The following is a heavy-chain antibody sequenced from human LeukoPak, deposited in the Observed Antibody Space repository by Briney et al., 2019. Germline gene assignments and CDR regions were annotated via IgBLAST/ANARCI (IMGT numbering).Heavy chain of an antibody. CDR1: GYTFTSYD. V-gene: IGHV1-8*01. J-gene: IGHJ5*02. CDR3: ARGGAGGYCSSTSCYTRWFDP. Sequence: AASVKVSCKASGYTFTSYDINWVRQATGQGLEWMGWMNPNSGNTGYAQKFQGRVTITADESTSTAYMELSSLRSEDTAVYYCARGGAGGYCSSTSCYTRWFDPWGQGTLVTVSS. CDR2: MNPNSGNT. D-gene: IGHD2-2*02.